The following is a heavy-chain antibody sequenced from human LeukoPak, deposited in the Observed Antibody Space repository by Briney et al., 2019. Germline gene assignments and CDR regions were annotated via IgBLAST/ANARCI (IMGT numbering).Heavy chain of an antibody. CDR2: IIPIFGTA. CDR3: ARVVGARTPDYYYYYYMDV. J-gene: IGHJ6*03. Sequence: SVKASCKASGGTFSSYAISWVRQAPGQGLEWMGGIIPIFGTANYAQKFQGRVTITTDESTSTAYMELSSLRSEDTAVYYCARVVGARTPDYYYYYYMDVWGKGTTVTVSS. CDR1: GGTFSSYA. D-gene: IGHD1-26*01. V-gene: IGHV1-69*05.